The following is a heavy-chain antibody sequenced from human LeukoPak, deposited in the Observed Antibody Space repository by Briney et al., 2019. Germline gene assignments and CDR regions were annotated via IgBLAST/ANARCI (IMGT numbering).Heavy chain of an antibody. Sequence: SGGSLRLSCATSGFTFSNAWMNWVRQAPGKGLEWVGRIRSNSDGGTIDYAAPVKGRFTLSRDDSKTTLYLQMNSLQTEDTAVYYCATDFYDSTWGQGTLVTVSS. CDR2: IRSNSDGGTI. CDR1: GFTFSNAW. V-gene: IGHV3-15*07. D-gene: IGHD3-22*01. J-gene: IGHJ5*02. CDR3: ATDFYDST.